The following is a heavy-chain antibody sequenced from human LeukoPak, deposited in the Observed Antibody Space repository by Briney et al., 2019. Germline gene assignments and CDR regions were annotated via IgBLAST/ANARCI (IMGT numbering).Heavy chain of an antibody. D-gene: IGHD3-22*01. J-gene: IGHJ5*02. CDR3: AKDRPLNYYDSSGPRSNWFDP. CDR2: ISGSGGRT. V-gene: IGHV3-23*01. Sequence: GGSLRLSCVASGFSFSSYAMTWVRQAPGKGLEWVSSISGSGGRTHYADSAKGRFTISGDNSKNTLFLQMNSLRAEDTAIYYCAKDRPLNYYDSSGPRSNWFDPWGQGTLVTVSS. CDR1: GFSFSSYA.